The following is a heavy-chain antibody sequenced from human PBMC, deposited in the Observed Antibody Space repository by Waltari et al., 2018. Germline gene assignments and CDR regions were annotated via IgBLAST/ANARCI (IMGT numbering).Heavy chain of an antibody. J-gene: IGHJ4*02. CDR2: INPKNGDT. CDR1: GYTFTDYH. Sequence: VQLVQSGTEVKKPGASVRVSCQASGYTFTDYHLHWVRQTPGQGFEWMGWINPKNGDTSYAQNFLGRVTMTRDTSINTAYMDLSGLRSDDAAVFYCARDPGPIVGAPDFWGQGTLVTVSS. V-gene: IGHV1-2*02. CDR3: ARDPGPIVGAPDF. D-gene: IGHD1-26*01.